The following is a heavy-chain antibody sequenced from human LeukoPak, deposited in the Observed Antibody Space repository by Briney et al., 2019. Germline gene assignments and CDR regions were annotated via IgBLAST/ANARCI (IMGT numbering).Heavy chain of an antibody. D-gene: IGHD1-14*01. CDR1: GASINSYW. Sequence: SETLSLTCSVSGASINSYWWSWIRQPPGRGLEWIAYIHYSGGTNYNPSLKSRVTISLDTSKNQVSLMLTSVTAADTAVYFCATHVLFGPDNHSYWFDPWGQGTLVTVSS. CDR3: ATHVLFGPDNHSYWFDP. J-gene: IGHJ5*02. V-gene: IGHV4-59*08. CDR2: IHYSGGT.